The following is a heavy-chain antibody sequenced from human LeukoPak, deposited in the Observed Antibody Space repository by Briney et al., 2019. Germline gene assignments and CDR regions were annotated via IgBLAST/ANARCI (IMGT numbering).Heavy chain of an antibody. Sequence: PSETLSLTCAVYGGSFSGYYWSWIRQPPGKGLEWIGEINHSGSTNYNPSLKSRVTISVDTSKNQFSLKLSSVTAADTAVYYCARVKRGHTVTVDYWGQGTLVTVSS. J-gene: IGHJ4*02. D-gene: IGHD4-17*01. CDR1: GGSFSGYY. V-gene: IGHV4-34*01. CDR3: ARVKRGHTVTVDY. CDR2: INHSGST.